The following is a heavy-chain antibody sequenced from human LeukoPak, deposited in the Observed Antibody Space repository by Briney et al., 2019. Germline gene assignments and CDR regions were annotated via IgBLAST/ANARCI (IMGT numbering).Heavy chain of an antibody. D-gene: IGHD5-18*01. CDR2: ISYGGSNK. Sequence: PGGSLRLSCAASGFTFSSYGMHWVRQAPGKGLEWVAVISYGGSNKYYADSVKGRFTISRDNSKNTLYLQMNSLRAEDTAVYYCAKDLGGWIQLWIGAFDIWGQGTMVTVSS. V-gene: IGHV3-30*18. CDR3: AKDLGGWIQLWIGAFDI. CDR1: GFTFSSYG. J-gene: IGHJ3*02.